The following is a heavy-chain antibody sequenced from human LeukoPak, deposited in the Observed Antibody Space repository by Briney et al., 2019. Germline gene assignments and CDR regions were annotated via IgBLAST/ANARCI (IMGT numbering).Heavy chain of an antibody. CDR2: IKQDGSEK. CDR3: ARESSGGAFDI. CDR1: GFTVSSKY. V-gene: IGHV3-7*01. Sequence: GGSLRLSCAASGFTVSSKYMSWVRQAPGKGLEWVANIKQDGSEKYYVDSVKGRFTISRDNAKNSLYLQMNSLRAEDTAVYYCARESSGGAFDIWGQGTMVTVSS. J-gene: IGHJ3*02. D-gene: IGHD6-6*01.